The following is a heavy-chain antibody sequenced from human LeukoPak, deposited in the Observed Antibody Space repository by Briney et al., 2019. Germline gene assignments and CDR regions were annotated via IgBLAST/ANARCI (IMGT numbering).Heavy chain of an antibody. V-gene: IGHV3-23*01. CDR3: ASERHYFDH. Sequence: GESLRLSCAASGFIVSSYVMNWVRLTPGKGLEWVSTMNTNGATYYADSVKGRFTVSRDNSKNTLFLFMNSLRDEDTAIYYCASERHYFDHWGQGTLVSVSS. J-gene: IGHJ4*02. CDR2: MNTNGAT. CDR1: GFIVSSYV.